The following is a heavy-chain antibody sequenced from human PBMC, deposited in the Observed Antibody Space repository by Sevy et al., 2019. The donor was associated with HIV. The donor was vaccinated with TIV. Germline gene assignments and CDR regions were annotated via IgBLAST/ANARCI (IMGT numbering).Heavy chain of an antibody. CDR3: ARGGEAKDFDY. Sequence: GGPMRLSCVASGFSVRDNYMTWVGQARGKGLEWVSLIYGGGSKYKEDSVKGRFLISRVSSKNTLFLHMNSLRAGDTAVYYCARGGEAKDFDYWGRGTLVTVSS. CDR1: GFSVRDNY. V-gene: IGHV3-53*01. D-gene: IGHD3-16*01. J-gene: IGHJ4*02. CDR2: IYGGGSK.